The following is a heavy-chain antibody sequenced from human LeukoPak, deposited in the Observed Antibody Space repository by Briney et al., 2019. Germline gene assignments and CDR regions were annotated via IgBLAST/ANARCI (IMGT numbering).Heavy chain of an antibody. V-gene: IGHV4-34*01. D-gene: IGHD6-13*01. CDR3: AFTRWYQNWFDP. Sequence: SETLSLTCAVYGGSFSGYYRSWIRQPPGKGLEWIGEINHSGSTNYNPSLKSRVTISVDTSKNQFSLKLSSVTAADTAVYYCAFTRWYQNWFDPWGQGTLVTVSS. CDR2: INHSGST. J-gene: IGHJ5*02. CDR1: GGSFSGYY.